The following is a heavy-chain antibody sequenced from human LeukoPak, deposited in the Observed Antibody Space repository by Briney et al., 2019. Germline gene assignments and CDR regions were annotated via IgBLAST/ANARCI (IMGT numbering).Heavy chain of an antibody. V-gene: IGHV5-51*01. D-gene: IGHD3-22*01. CDR2: IHPGDSQI. CDR1: AYSFSTYR. J-gene: IGHJ4*02. CDR3: ATPQFPHTSGPYVDLDY. Sequence: GESLKISCQASAYSFSTYRIGWVGQMPGKGLEWMGIIHPGDSQIKYSPSFEGQVTISADKSLTTVYLQWSSLKASDTALYFCATPQFPHTSGPYVDLDYWGQGTLVTVSS.